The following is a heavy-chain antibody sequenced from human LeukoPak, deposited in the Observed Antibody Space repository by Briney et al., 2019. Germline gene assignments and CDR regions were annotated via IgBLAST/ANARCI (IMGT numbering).Heavy chain of an antibody. CDR1: GVSISSSSYY. D-gene: IGHD5-18*01. CDR2: IYYSGST. V-gene: IGHV4-39*01. CDR3: ARLGYSYGYASDAFDI. Sequence: AETLSLTCTVSGVSISSSSYYWGWIRQPQGKGLEWSGSIYYSGSTYDNPSLKSRVTISVDTTKNQFSLKQSSVTAADTAVYYCARLGYSYGYASDAFDIWGQGTMVTVSS. J-gene: IGHJ3*02.